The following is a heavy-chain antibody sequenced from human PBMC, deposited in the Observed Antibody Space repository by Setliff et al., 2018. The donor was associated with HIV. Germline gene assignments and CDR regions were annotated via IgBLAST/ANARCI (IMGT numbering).Heavy chain of an antibody. CDR2: ISDTGNIV. CDR1: GFTFSAYS. D-gene: IGHD2-2*01. V-gene: IGHV3-48*01. Sequence: GGSLRLSCAGSGFTFSAYSMNWVRQTPGKGLEWVTYISDTGNIVYYADSVRGRFTISRDDARISLYLQMNSLRVEDTAVYFCARSAQDCSSTRCFPDKYFQHWGRGTLVTVSS. CDR3: ARSAQDCSSTRCFPDKYFQH. J-gene: IGHJ1*01.